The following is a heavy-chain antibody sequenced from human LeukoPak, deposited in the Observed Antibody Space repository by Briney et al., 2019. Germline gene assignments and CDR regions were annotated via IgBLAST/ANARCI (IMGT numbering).Heavy chain of an antibody. CDR2: INSDGSST. Sequence: PGGSLRLSCAASGFTFSSYWMHWVRQAPGKGLVWVSRINSDGSSTSYADSVKGRFTISRDNAKNTLYLQMNSLRAEDTAVYYCVKTFFGYTNYFDYWGQGTQVTVSS. CDR3: VKTFFGYTNYFDY. CDR1: GFTFSSYW. J-gene: IGHJ4*02. V-gene: IGHV3-74*01. D-gene: IGHD2/OR15-2a*01.